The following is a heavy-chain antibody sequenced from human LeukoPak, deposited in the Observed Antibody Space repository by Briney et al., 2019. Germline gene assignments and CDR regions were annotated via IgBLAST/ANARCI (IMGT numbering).Heavy chain of an antibody. CDR3: GRKAGDCGGGSCYSIDY. Sequence: GASVKVSCKAFGGSFSSEAISWLRQAPGQGLEWMGVIIPIFGTANYAQKFQGRVTITTDESTSTAYMEVSSLRSEDTAVYYCGRKAGDCGGGSCYSIDYWGQGTLVTVSP. CDR2: IIPIFGTA. J-gene: IGHJ4*02. V-gene: IGHV1-69*05. CDR1: GGSFSSEA. D-gene: IGHD2-15*01.